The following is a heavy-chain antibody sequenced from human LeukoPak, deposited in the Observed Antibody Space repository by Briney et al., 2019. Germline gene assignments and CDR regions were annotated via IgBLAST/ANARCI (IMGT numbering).Heavy chain of an antibody. CDR2: MNPNSGNT. J-gene: IGHJ5*02. V-gene: IGHV1-8*03. Sequence: ASVKVSCKASGYTLTSYDINWVRQATGQGLEWMGWMNPNSGNTGYAQKFQGRVTITRNTSISTAYMELSSLRSEDTAVYYCARGNVVITNWFDPWGQGTLVTVSS. D-gene: IGHD3-22*01. CDR1: GYTLTSYD. CDR3: ARGNVVITNWFDP.